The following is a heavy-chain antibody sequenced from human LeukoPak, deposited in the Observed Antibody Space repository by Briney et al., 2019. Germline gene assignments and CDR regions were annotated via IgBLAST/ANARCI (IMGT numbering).Heavy chain of an antibody. CDR3: ARGVAAPGTGGLSWFDP. Sequence: SETLSLTCSVSGGSIRNYYWSWIRQPPGKGLEWIGYIYSSGSTNYNPSLRSRVTISLDTSKNQFSLKLSFVTAADTAVYYCARGVAAPGTGGLSWFDPWGQGTLVTVSS. J-gene: IGHJ5*02. CDR1: GGSIRNYY. V-gene: IGHV4-59*01. D-gene: IGHD6-13*01. CDR2: IYSSGST.